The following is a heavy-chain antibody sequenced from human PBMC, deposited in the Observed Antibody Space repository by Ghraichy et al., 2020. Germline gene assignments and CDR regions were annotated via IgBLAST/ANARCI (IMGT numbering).Heavy chain of an antibody. D-gene: IGHD2-15*01. CDR2: IYHSGST. J-gene: IGHJ5*02. V-gene: IGHV4-30-2*01. CDR3: ARVVVVAATGWFDP. Sequence: SETLSLTCAVSGGSISSGGYSWSWIRQPPGKGLEWIGYIYHSGSTYYNPSLKSRVTISVDRSKNQFSLKLSSVTAADTAVYYCARVVVVAATGWFDPWGQGTLVTVSS. CDR1: GGSISSGGYS.